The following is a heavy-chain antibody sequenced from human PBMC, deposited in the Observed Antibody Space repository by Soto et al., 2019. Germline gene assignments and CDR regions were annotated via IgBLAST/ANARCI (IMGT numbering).Heavy chain of an antibody. J-gene: IGHJ6*02. CDR2: INPNSGST. CDR1: GYTFTGYY. Sequence: ASVKVSCKASGYTFTGYYMHWVRQAPGQGLEWMGWINPNSGSTSYAQKFQGRVTMTRDTSTSTVYMELSSLRSEDTAVYYCARDGRQQLDPKPFYYYYYGMDVWGQGTTVTVSS. V-gene: IGHV1-46*01. CDR3: ARDGRQQLDPKPFYYYYYGMDV. D-gene: IGHD6-13*01.